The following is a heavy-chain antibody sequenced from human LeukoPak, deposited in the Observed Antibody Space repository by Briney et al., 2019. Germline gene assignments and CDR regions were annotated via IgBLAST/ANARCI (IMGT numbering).Heavy chain of an antibody. CDR1: GGSISSYY. D-gene: IGHD3-22*01. Sequence: PSETLSLTCTVSGGSISSYYWSWIRQPPGKALVWMGYIYYSGSTNYNPSLKSRVTISVDTSKNQFSLKLSSVTAADTAVYYCARDGIGYYYDSSGYYTGADIWGQGTMVTVSS. J-gene: IGHJ3*02. V-gene: IGHV4-59*01. CDR2: IYYSGST. CDR3: ARDGIGYYYDSSGYYTGADI.